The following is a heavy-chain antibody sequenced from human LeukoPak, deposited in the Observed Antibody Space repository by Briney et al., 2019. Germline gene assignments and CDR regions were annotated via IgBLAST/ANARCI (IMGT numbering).Heavy chain of an antibody. D-gene: IGHD6-19*01. CDR2: IYYSGST. CDR1: GGSISSSSYY. V-gene: IGHV4-39*07. CDR3: ARVSVAYWDYYYGMDV. Sequence: SETLSLTCTVSGGSISSSSYYWGWIRQPPGKGLEWIGSIYYSGSTYYNPSLKSRVTISVDTSMNQFSLKLSSVTAADTAVYYCARVSVAYWDYYYGMDVWGQGTTVTVSS. J-gene: IGHJ6*02.